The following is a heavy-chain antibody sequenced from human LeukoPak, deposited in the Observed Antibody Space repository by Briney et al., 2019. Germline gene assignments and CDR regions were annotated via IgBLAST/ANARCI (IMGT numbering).Heavy chain of an antibody. CDR3: AKGPLAYYYDSSGYYFDY. D-gene: IGHD3-22*01. CDR1: GFTFSSYT. CDR2: ISSGSSYN. J-gene: IGHJ4*02. V-gene: IGHV3-21*04. Sequence: GGSLRLSCAASGFTFSSYTMNWVRQAPGKGLEWVASISSGSSYNFYADSVKGRFTISRDNTKNSLFLQMNSLRAEDTAVYYCAKGPLAYYYDSSGYYFDYWGQGTLVTVSS.